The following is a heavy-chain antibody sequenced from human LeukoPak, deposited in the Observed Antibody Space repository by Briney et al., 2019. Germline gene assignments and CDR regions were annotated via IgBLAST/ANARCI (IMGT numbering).Heavy chain of an antibody. D-gene: IGHD2-8*01. CDR2: IYHSGST. CDR3: ARDWRDLSHCTNGVCQTLDAFDI. J-gene: IGHJ3*02. V-gene: IGHV4-30-2*01. Sequence: PSETLSLTCTVSGGSISSGGYYWSWIRQPPGKGLEWIGYIYHSGSTYYNPSLKSRVTISVDRSKNQFSLKLSSVTAADTAVYYCARDWRDLSHCTNGVCQTLDAFDIWGQGTMVTVSS. CDR1: GGSISSGGYY.